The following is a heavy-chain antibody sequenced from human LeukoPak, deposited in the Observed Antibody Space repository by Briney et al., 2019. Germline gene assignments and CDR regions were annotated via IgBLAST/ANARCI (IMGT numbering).Heavy chain of an antibody. CDR2: IRSKANSYAT. V-gene: IGHV3-73*01. D-gene: IGHD6-19*01. CDR1: GFSFSGSA. CDR3: TRQIGAVAGTIYYYYYMDV. J-gene: IGHJ6*03. Sequence: GGSLRLSCAASGFSFSGSAMHWVRQASGKGLEWVGRIRSKANSYATAYAASVKGRFTISRDDSKNTAYLQMNSLKTEDTAVYYCTRQIGAVAGTIYYYYYMDVWGKGTTVTVSS.